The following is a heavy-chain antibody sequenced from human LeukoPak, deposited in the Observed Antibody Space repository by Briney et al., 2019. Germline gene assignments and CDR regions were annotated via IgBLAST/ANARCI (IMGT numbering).Heavy chain of an antibody. CDR1: GGCISSYH. CDR3: AREDSYGLRYFFDY. Sequence: PSETLSLTCTVSGGCISSYHWSWIRQPPGKGLEWIGYIYYSGSTNYNPSLKSRVTISLDMSKNQFSLRLSSVTAADTAVYYCAREDSYGLRYFFDYWGQGTLVTVSS. V-gene: IGHV4-59*01. J-gene: IGHJ4*02. D-gene: IGHD5-18*01. CDR2: IYYSGST.